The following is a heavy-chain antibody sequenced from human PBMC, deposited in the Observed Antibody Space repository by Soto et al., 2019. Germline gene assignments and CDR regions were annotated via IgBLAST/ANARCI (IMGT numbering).Heavy chain of an antibody. CDR1: GYTFTGYA. J-gene: IGHJ6*02. CDR3: AASGELPSMDV. V-gene: IGHV1-3*01. D-gene: IGHD1-26*01. Sequence: ASVKVSCKASGYTFTGYAMHWVRQAPGQRLEWMGWINAGNGNTKYSQKFQGRVTITRDMSTSTAYMELSSLRSEDTAVYYCAASGELPSMDVWGQGTTVTVSS. CDR2: INAGNGNT.